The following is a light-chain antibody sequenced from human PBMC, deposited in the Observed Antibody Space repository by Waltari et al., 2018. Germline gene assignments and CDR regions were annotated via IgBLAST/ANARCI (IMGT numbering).Light chain of an antibody. CDR2: KDT. J-gene: IGLJ2*01. Sequence: SYELTQPPSVSVSPGQTDRITCSGDALPKQFAFWYQQKSGQAPVVVIYKDTERPSGIPDRISGSSSGTTVTLTISGAQAEDEADYYCQSGDSSGVVVFGGGTKLTVL. CDR3: QSGDSSGVVV. CDR1: ALPKQF. V-gene: IGLV3-25*03.